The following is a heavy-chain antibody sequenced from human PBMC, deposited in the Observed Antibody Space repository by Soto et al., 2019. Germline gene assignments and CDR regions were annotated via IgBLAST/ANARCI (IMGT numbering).Heavy chain of an antibody. CDR3: ARDQPGYSYGYGLGY. J-gene: IGHJ4*02. CDR1: GFTFSIYS. V-gene: IGHV3-21*01. CDR2: ISSSSSYI. Sequence: EVQLVESGGGLVKPGGSLRLSCAASGFTFSIYSMNWVRQAPGKGLEWVSSISSSSSYIYYADSVKGRFTISIDNAKNSLYLQMTSLRAEDTAVYYCARDQPGYSYGYGLGYWGQGTLVTVSS. D-gene: IGHD5-18*01.